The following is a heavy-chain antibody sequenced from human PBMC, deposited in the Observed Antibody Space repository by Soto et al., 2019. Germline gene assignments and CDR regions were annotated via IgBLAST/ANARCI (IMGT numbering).Heavy chain of an antibody. J-gene: IGHJ3*02. Sequence: GVEWVSSISWNSGIIGYADSVKGRFTISGDNAKTSLYLQMNSLRPDDAAFFFCAKGRGGPAAAFSSFDIWGQGTMVTVSS. D-gene: IGHD6-13*01. CDR3: AKGRGGPAAAFSSFDI. CDR2: ISWNSGII. V-gene: IGHV3-9*01.